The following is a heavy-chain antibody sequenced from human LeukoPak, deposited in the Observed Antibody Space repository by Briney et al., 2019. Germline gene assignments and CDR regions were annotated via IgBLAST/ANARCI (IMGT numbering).Heavy chain of an antibody. CDR2: INAGNGNT. V-gene: IGHV1-3*01. CDR1: GYTFTSYA. Sequence: ASVKVSCKASGYTFTSYAMHWVRQAPGQRLGWMGWINAGNGNTKYSQKFQGRVTITTDESTSTAYMELSSLRSEDTAVYYCARDHIVVVPARGWFDPWGQGTLVTVSS. D-gene: IGHD2-2*01. CDR3: ARDHIVVVPARGWFDP. J-gene: IGHJ5*02.